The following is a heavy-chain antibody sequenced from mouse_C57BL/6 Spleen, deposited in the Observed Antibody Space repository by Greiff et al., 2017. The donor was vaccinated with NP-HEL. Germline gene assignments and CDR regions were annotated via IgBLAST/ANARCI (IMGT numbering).Heavy chain of an antibody. CDR1: GFTFSSYG. CDR3: ARHEDGGFAY. J-gene: IGHJ3*01. CDR2: ISSGGSYT. V-gene: IGHV5-6*01. Sequence: EVQGVESGGDLVKPGGSLKLSCAASGFTFSSYGMSWVRQTPDKRLEWVATISSGGSYTYYPDSVKGRFTISRDNAKNTLYLQMSSLKSDDTAMYYCARHEDGGFAYWGQGTLVTVSA.